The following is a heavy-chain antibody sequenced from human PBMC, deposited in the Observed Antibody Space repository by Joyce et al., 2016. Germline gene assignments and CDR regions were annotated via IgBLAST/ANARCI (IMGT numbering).Heavy chain of an antibody. J-gene: IGHJ4*02. Sequence: EVHLLVSGGGLVQPGGYLRLSCAASGFTFNSYSMTWVRPGSGDALEWVSTMCGNAVETHYADSVKGRFTSARDNSRDTLYLQMNRLRAEDTALYYCTRDLLHYYEGASDFFDYWGQGTLVTVSS. D-gene: IGHD3-16*01. CDR2: MCGNAVET. V-gene: IGHV3-23*01. CDR3: TRDLLHYYEGASDFFDY. CDR1: GFTFNSYS.